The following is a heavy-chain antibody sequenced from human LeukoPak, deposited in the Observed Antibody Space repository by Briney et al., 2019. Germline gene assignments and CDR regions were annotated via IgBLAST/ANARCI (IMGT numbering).Heavy chain of an antibody. CDR2: IYSGGST. CDR1: GFTVSSHY. CDR3: ARLDDYGDYVDY. V-gene: IGHV3-53*01. D-gene: IGHD4-17*01. Sequence: GGSLRLSCAASGFTVSSHYMTWVRQAPGKGLEWVSVIYSGGSTYYADSVKGRFTISRDNSKNTLYLQMKSLRAEDTAVYYWARLDDYGDYVDYWGQGTLVTVSS. J-gene: IGHJ4*02.